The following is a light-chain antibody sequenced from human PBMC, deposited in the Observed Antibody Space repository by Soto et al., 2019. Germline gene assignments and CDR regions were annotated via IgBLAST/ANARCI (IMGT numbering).Light chain of an antibody. CDR1: QSVRSG. Sequence: EIVVTQSPATLSVSPGERATLSCRASQSVRSGLSCYQQKPDQAPRLLIYGASTRATGIPARFSGSGSGTEFTLTISSLQPEDYAVYYCRQYNTWPPYTFGQGTKVDI. CDR2: GAS. CDR3: RQYNTWPPYT. J-gene: IGKJ2*01. V-gene: IGKV3-15*01.